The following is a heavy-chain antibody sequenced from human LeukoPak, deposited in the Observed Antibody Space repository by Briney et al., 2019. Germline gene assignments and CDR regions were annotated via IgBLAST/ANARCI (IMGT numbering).Heavy chain of an antibody. CDR2: ISGSGGST. D-gene: IGHD6-19*01. CDR3: AKAPDNLNGWYYGDY. J-gene: IGHJ4*02. Sequence: PGGSLRVSCAASGFSFSSYAMSWVRQAPGKRLEWVSAISGSGGSTYYADSVKGRFTISRDNSKNTLYLQMNSLRAEDTAVYYCAKAPDNLNGWYYGDYWGQGTLVTVSS. CDR1: GFSFSSYA. V-gene: IGHV3-23*01.